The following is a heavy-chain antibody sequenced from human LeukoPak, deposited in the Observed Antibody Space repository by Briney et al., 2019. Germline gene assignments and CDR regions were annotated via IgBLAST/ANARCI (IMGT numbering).Heavy chain of an antibody. CDR2: IWYDGSNK. CDR1: GFTFSSYG. CDR3: ARDLYDSSEYYFDY. V-gene: IGHV3-33*01. Sequence: GGSLRLSCAASGFTFSSYGMHWVRQAPGKGLEWVAVIWYDGSNKYYADSVKGRFTISRDNSKNTLYLQMNSLRAEDTAVYYCARDLYDSSEYYFDYRGQGTLVTVSS. D-gene: IGHD3-22*01. J-gene: IGHJ4*02.